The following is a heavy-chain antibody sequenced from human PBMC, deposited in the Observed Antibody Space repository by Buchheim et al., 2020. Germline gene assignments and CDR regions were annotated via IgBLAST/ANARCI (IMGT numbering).Heavy chain of an antibody. D-gene: IGHD3-10*01. CDR3: AKEGGTLWFGEFNFDY. CDR1: GFTFSSYG. J-gene: IGHJ4*02. Sequence: QVQLVESGGGVDQPGRSLRLSCAASGFTFSSYGMHWVRQAPGKGLEWVAVISYDGSNKYYADSVKGRFTISRDNSKNTLYLQMNSLRAEDTAVYYCAKEGGTLWFGEFNFDYWGQGTL. V-gene: IGHV3-30*18. CDR2: ISYDGSNK.